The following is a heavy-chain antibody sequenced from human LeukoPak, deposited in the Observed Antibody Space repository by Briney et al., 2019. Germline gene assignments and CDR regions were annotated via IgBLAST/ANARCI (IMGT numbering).Heavy chain of an antibody. D-gene: IGHD3-10*01. CDR3: ARVGRGGGTMVRGATGMDV. J-gene: IGHJ6*02. Sequence: QAGGSLRLSCAASRFTFTNSWMSWVRQAPGKGLEWVANIKEDGSETYYVDSVKGRFTISRDNAKNSLYLQMNSLRAEDTAVYYCARVGRGGGTMVRGATGMDVWGQGTTVTVSS. V-gene: IGHV3-7*01. CDR2: IKEDGSET. CDR1: RFTFTNSW.